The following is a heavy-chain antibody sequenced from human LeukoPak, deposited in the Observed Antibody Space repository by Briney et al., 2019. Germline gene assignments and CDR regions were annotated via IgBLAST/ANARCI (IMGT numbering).Heavy chain of an antibody. V-gene: IGHV3-23*01. J-gene: IGHJ4*02. CDR2: IGGSGDNT. CDR1: GFTFSSSA. D-gene: IGHD1-26*01. CDR3: AKDPTVGATNYFDY. Sequence: GGSLRLSCAASGFTFSSSAMTWVRQAPGKGLEWVSAIGGSGDNTYYTDSVKGRFTISRDNSRNTLCLQMNSLRAEDTAVYYCAKDPTVGATNYFDYWGQGTLVTVSS.